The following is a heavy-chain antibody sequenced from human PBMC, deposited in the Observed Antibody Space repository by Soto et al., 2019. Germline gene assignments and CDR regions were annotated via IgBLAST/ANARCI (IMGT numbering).Heavy chain of an antibody. J-gene: IGHJ4*02. CDR3: ARDPGIVGGLGPIDY. Sequence: EVQLLESGGNLVQPGGSLRLSCAASGFTFTSYAMTWVRQAPGKGLEWVSGISGGGGSTYYADSVRGRFTISRDNSKNTLSLQMNSLRAEDTAIYYCARDPGIVGGLGPIDYWGQGTLVTVSS. CDR1: GFTFTSYA. CDR2: ISGGGGST. D-gene: IGHD1-26*01. V-gene: IGHV3-23*01.